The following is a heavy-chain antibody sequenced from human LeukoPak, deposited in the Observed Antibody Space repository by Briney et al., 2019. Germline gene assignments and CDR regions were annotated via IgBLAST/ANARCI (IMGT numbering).Heavy chain of an antibody. J-gene: IGHJ3*02. D-gene: IGHD1-26*01. V-gene: IGHV6-1*01. CDR1: GDSVSSNSAT. Sequence: PSQTLSLTCVISGDSVSSNSATWNWIRQSPSRGLEWLGRTYYKSKWYNDYAVSVKSRITINSDTSKNQFSLQLNSVTPEDTAVYYCARVSSPWSPRDAFDIWGQGTMVTVSS. CDR3: ARVSSPWSPRDAFDI. CDR2: TYYKSKWYN.